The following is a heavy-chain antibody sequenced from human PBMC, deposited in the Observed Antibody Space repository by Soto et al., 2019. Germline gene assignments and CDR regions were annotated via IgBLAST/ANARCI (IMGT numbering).Heavy chain of an antibody. J-gene: IGHJ1*01. CDR2: ISYDGSSK. CDR3: ARGGYGDSHAEYFQH. CDR1: GFTFSNYG. D-gene: IGHD4-17*01. Sequence: QVQLVESGGGVVQPGRSLRLSCAASGFTFSNYGMHWVRQAPGKGLEWGALISYDGSSKDYADSVKGRSTISRDNSKSTLYLQMNSLRVEDTAVYYCARGGYGDSHAEYFQHWGQGTLVTVSS. V-gene: IGHV3-30-3*01.